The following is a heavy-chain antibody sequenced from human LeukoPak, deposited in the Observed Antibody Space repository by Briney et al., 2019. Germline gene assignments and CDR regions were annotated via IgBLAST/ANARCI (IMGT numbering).Heavy chain of an antibody. Sequence: SVKVSCKASGYTFTSYYMHWVRQAPGQGLEWMGIINPSGGSTSYAQKFQGRVTMTRDTSTSTVYMELSSLRSEDTAVYYCARDLVLAAAGTLEEYDFYYYYGMDVWGQGTTVTVSS. D-gene: IGHD6-13*01. CDR2: INPSGGST. CDR3: ARDLVLAAAGTLEEYDFYYYYGMDV. CDR1: GYTFTSYY. V-gene: IGHV1-46*01. J-gene: IGHJ6*02.